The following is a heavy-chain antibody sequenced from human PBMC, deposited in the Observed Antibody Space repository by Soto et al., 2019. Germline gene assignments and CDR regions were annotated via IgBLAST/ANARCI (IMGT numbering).Heavy chain of an antibody. CDR2: INVDNGET. CDR3: ARWISGGYSDWFDP. V-gene: IGHV1-18*04. Sequence: QVQLVQSGADVKKPGASVKVSCKASGYNFMRYGFTWVRQAPGQGLEWMGWINVDNGETKYPQKIQGRVTMTTDTSTSTVYMELRSMTSDDTAVYSCARWISGGYSDWFDPWGHGTLVTVAS. D-gene: IGHD1-26*01. CDR1: GYNFMRYG. J-gene: IGHJ5*02.